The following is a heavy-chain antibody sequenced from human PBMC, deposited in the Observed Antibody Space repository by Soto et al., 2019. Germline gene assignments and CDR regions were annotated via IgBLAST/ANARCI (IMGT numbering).Heavy chain of an antibody. V-gene: IGHV3-30-3*01. CDR2: ISYDGSNK. CDR3: ARGADIVVVVAEYFDL. J-gene: IGHJ2*01. CDR1: GFTFSSYA. D-gene: IGHD2-15*01. Sequence: QVQLVESGGGVVQPGRSLRLSCAASGFTFSSYAMHWVRQAPGKGLEWVAVISYDGSNKYYADSVKGRFTISRDNSKNTLYLQMNSLRAEDTAVYYCARGADIVVVVAEYFDLWGRGTLVTVSS.